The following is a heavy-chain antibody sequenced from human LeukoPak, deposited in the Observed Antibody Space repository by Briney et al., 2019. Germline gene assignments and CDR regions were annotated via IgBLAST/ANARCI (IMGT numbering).Heavy chain of an antibody. Sequence: PGGSLRLSCAASGFTFSNYWMSWVRQAPGKGLEWVANVKQDGSTKYYVDSVKGRFTISRDNAKNSLYLQVNSLRAEDTAVYYCARIGYSSSSSDYWGQGTLVIVSS. CDR1: GFTFSNYW. V-gene: IGHV3-7*03. CDR2: VKQDGSTK. D-gene: IGHD6-6*01. J-gene: IGHJ4*02. CDR3: ARIGYSSSSSDY.